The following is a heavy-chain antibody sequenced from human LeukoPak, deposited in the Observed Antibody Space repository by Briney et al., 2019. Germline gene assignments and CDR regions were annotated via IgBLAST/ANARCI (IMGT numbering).Heavy chain of an antibody. Sequence: PSETLSLTCTVSGASISSYYWSWIRQPPGKGLEWTGYIYYSGSTNYNPSLKSRVTISVDTSKNQFSLKLSSVTAADTAVYYCARVRASGSYFDFDYWGQGTLVTVAS. CDR1: GASISSYY. V-gene: IGHV4-59*01. D-gene: IGHD1-26*01. CDR2: IYYSGST. J-gene: IGHJ4*02. CDR3: ARVRASGSYFDFDY.